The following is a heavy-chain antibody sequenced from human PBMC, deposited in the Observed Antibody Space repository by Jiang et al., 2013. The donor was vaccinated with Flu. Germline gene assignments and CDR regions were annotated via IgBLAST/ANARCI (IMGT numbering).Heavy chain of an antibody. V-gene: IGHV4-59*08. D-gene: IGHD1-1*01. CDR1: GGSISYYY. Sequence: LLKPSETLSLMCNVSGGSISYYYWSWLRQSPGKGLEWIGYVLSSGSTNYNPSLKSRVTISVDMPKNQFSLRLTSVTAADTAVYYCARRSAAATETGTFDVWGQGTRVTVSS. CDR2: VLSSGST. J-gene: IGHJ3*01. CDR3: ARRSAAATETGTFDV.